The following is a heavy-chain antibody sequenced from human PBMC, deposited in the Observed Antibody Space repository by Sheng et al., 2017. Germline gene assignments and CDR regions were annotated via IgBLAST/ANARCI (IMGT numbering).Heavy chain of an antibody. CDR3: ASYLAGYGGKGA. Sequence: QLQLQESGPGLVKAFGDPCPSLALSLVAPSAVGVITGLDPPAPREGLEWIGMIYNSETGNTLLQPVPQESSHMSIDTSNNQFSLRLTSVTAADTAVYYCASYLAGYGGKGAWGQGTLVIVSS. D-gene: IGHD2-15*01. CDR2: IYNSETGNT. V-gene: IGHV4-39*07. CDR1: VAPSAVGVIT. J-gene: IGHJ5*02.